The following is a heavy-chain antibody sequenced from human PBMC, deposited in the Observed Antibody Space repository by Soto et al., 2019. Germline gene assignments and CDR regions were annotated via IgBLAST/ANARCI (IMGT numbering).Heavy chain of an antibody. V-gene: IGHV1-18*01. CDR1: GYTFSNYV. J-gene: IGHJ6*02. Sequence: QVQLVQSGAEVKKPGASVKVSCKASGYTFSNYVINWVRQAPGQGLEWMGWISAYNGNTNYAQKFQGRVTVTTDTSTSTAHMELRSLRSDDTAVYYCARGNKLVVPGGTPIYYYYGVDVWGQGTTVTVSS. CDR2: ISAYNGNT. D-gene: IGHD2-2*01. CDR3: ARGNKLVVPGGTPIYYYYGVDV.